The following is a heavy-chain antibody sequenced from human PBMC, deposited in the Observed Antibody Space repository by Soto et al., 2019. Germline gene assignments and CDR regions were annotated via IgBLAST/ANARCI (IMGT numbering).Heavy chain of an antibody. D-gene: IGHD6-19*01. CDR1: GYTFTGYY. J-gene: IGHJ4*02. V-gene: IGHV1-2*04. Sequence: ASVKVSCKASGYTFTGYYMHWVRQAPGQGLEWMGWINPNSGGTNYAQKFKGWVTMTRDTSISTAYMQMSRLRSDDTAVYYCARVRAVSGTFDYWGQGTLVTVSS. CDR2: INPNSGGT. CDR3: ARVRAVSGTFDY.